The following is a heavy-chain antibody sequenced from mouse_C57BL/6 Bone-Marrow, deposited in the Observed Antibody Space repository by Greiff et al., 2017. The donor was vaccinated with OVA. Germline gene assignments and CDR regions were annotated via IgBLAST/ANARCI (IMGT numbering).Heavy chain of an antibody. Sequence: ESGPGLVKPSQSLSLTCSVTGYSITSGYYWNWIRQFPGNKLEWMGYISYDGSNNYNPSLKNRISITRYTSKNQFFLKLNSVTTEDTATYYCARVGVTTVGGFDYWGQGTTLTVSS. J-gene: IGHJ2*01. CDR3: ARVGVTTVGGFDY. D-gene: IGHD1-1*01. CDR1: GYSITSGYY. V-gene: IGHV3-6*01. CDR2: ISYDGSN.